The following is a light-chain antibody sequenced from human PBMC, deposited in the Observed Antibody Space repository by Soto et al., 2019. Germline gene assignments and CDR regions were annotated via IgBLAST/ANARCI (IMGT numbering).Light chain of an antibody. CDR2: GAS. CDR1: QGVDNY. V-gene: IGKV3-20*01. Sequence: EIVLTQSPGTLSLSPGERATLSCRASQGVDNYLAWYQQKPVQAPRLLIYGASSRATGIPDRFSGSGYGTDFTLTISRLEPEDFAVYYCHQYGVSPVTFGQGTKVDIK. J-gene: IGKJ1*01. CDR3: HQYGVSPVT.